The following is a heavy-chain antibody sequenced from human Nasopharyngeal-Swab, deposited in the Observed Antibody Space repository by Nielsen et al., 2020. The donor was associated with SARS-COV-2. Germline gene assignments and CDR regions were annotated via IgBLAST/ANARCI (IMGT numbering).Heavy chain of an antibody. CDR2: ISYDGSNK. CDR3: ARLGGGGGNY. V-gene: IGHV3-30*03. Sequence: GESLKISCAASGFTFSSYWMHWVRQAPGKGLEWVAVISYDGSNKYYADSVKGRFTISRDNSKNTLYLQMNSLRAEDTAVYYCARLGGGGGNYWGQGTLVTVSS. D-gene: IGHD1-26*01. J-gene: IGHJ4*02. CDR1: GFTFSSYW.